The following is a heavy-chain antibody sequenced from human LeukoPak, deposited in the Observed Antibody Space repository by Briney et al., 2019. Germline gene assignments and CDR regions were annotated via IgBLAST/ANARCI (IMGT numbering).Heavy chain of an antibody. V-gene: IGHV3-30*04. CDR1: GFTFSSYA. Sequence: GGSLRLSCAASGFTFSSYAMHWVRQAPGKGLEWVAVISYDGSNKYYADSVKGRFTISRDNAKNSLYLQMNSLRAEDTAVYYCASRLILPMTTVTEGDYWGQGTLVTVSS. CDR3: ASRLILPMTTVTEGDY. J-gene: IGHJ4*02. D-gene: IGHD4-17*01. CDR2: ISYDGSNK.